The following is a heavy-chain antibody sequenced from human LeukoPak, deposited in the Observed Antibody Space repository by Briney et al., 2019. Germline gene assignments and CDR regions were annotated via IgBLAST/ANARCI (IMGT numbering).Heavy chain of an antibody. CDR1: GFTFSSYS. CDR2: ISISSGTI. D-gene: IGHD1-7*01. CDR3: ARGPRGNWNYPPWDY. Sequence: GGSLRLSCAASGFTFSSYSMNWVRQAPGQGLEWVSYISISSGTIDYADSVKGRVTISRDNAKNSLYLQMNSLRAEDTAVYYCARGPRGNWNYPPWDYWGQGTLVTVSS. V-gene: IGHV3-48*04. J-gene: IGHJ4*02.